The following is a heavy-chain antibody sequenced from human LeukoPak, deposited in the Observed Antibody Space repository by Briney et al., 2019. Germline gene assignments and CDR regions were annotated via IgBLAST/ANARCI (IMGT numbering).Heavy chain of an antibody. Sequence: QRGGSLRLSCAASGFTFSSYWMSWVRQAPGMGLEWVANIKQDGSEKYYVDSVKGRFTISRDNAKNSLYLQMNSLRAEDTAVYYCARTEVLWFGEPNFQYYFDYWGQGTLVTVSS. V-gene: IGHV3-7*03. CDR2: IKQDGSEK. D-gene: IGHD3-10*01. CDR3: ARTEVLWFGEPNFQYYFDY. CDR1: GFTFSSYW. J-gene: IGHJ4*02.